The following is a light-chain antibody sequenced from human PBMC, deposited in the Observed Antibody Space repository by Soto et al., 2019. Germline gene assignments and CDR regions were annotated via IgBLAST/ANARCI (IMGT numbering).Light chain of an antibody. CDR3: QQYDILPLT. CDR1: QDISNY. V-gene: IGKV1-33*01. Sequence: DIQMTLSPSSLSASVGDRVTITCQASQDISNYLNWYQQKPGKAPKLLIYDASNLETGVPSRFSGSGSGTDFTFTISSLQPEDIATYYCQQYDILPLTFGGGTKVEIK. J-gene: IGKJ4*01. CDR2: DAS.